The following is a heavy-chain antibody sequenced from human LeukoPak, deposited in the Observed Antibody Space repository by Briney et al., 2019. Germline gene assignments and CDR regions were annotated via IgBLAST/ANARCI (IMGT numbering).Heavy chain of an antibody. J-gene: IGHJ4*02. CDR2: ISGSGGST. Sequence: PGDSLRLSCAASGFSFSYYAMGWVRQAPGKGLEWVSAISGSGGSTYYADSVKGRFTISRDNSKNTLYLQMNSLRAEDTAVYYCAKGSSPFDYWGQGTLVTVSS. CDR1: GFSFSYYA. CDR3: AKGSSPFDY. V-gene: IGHV3-23*01. D-gene: IGHD6-13*01.